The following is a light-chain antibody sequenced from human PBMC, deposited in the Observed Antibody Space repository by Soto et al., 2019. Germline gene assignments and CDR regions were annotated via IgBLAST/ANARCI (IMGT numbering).Light chain of an antibody. CDR2: EVS. V-gene: IGLV2-14*01. J-gene: IGLJ3*02. CDR1: SSDVGGYHY. CDR3: CSYVDTDTWV. Sequence: QSALTQPASVSGSPGQSITISCTGTSSDVGGYHYVSWYQQHPGKAPKLMIYEVSNRPPGVPDRFSGSKSGNTASLTISGLQAEDEADYYCCSYVDTDTWVFGGGTKVTVL.